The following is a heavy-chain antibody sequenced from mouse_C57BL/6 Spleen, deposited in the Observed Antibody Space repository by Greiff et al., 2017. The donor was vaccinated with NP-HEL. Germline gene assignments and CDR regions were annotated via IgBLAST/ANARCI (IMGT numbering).Heavy chain of an antibody. CDR1: GFTFSSYG. D-gene: IGHD2-4*01. CDR3: ARGRLRRGYYYAMDY. CDR2: ISSGGSYT. Sequence: EVHLVESGGDLVKPGGSLKLSCAASGFTFSSYGMSWVRQTPDKRLEWVATISSGGSYTYYPDSVKGRFTISRDNAKNTLDLQMSSLKSEDTAMYYWARGRLRRGYYYAMDYWGQGTSVTVSS. J-gene: IGHJ4*01. V-gene: IGHV5-6*01.